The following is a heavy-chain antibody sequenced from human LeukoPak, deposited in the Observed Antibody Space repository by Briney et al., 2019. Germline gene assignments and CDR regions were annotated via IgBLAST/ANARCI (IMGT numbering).Heavy chain of an antibody. Sequence: PSETLSLTCTVSGGSISSGGYYWSWIRQHPGEGLGWIGYIYYSGSTYYNPSLKSRVTISVDTSKNQFSLKLSSVTAADTAVYYCARAVGYDYIWGSYRPHYFDYWGQGTLVTVSS. CDR3: ARAVGYDYIWGSYRPHYFDY. J-gene: IGHJ4*02. D-gene: IGHD3-16*02. V-gene: IGHV4-31*03. CDR2: IYYSGST. CDR1: GGSISSGGYY.